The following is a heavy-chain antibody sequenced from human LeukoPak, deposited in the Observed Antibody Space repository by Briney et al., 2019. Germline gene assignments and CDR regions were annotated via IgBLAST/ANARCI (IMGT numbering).Heavy chain of an antibody. CDR3: ARETDSTLFDY. CDR1: GFTFITYA. V-gene: IGHV3-23*01. D-gene: IGHD2-2*01. CDR2: ISGSGTGGRT. Sequence: GGSLRLSCAASGFTFITYAMSWVRQAPGKGLEWVSGISGSGTGGRTYYADSVKGRFTISRDNSKNTLYLQMNSLRAEDTAVYYCARETDSTLFDYWGQGTLVTVSS. J-gene: IGHJ4*02.